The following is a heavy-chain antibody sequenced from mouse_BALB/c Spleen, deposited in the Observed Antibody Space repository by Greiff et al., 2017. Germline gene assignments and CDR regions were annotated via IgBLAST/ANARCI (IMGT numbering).Heavy chain of an antibody. J-gene: IGHJ4*01. Sequence: VQLQQSGAELVRPGTSVKISCKASGYAFTNYWLGWVKQRPGHGLEWIGDIYPGSGNTYYNEKFKGKATLTADKSSSTAYMQLSSLTSEDSAVYFCARNAMDYWGQGTSVTVSS. CDR3: ARNAMDY. CDR1: GYAFTNYW. V-gene: IGHV1-63*01. CDR2: IYPGSGNT.